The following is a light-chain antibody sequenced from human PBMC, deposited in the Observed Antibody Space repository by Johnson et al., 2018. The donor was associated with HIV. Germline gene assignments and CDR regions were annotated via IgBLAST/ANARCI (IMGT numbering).Light chain of an antibody. Sequence: QSVLTQPPSVSAAPGQKVTISCSGSSSNIGNNFVSWFRQLPGTAPKLLIYDNNKRPSGIPDRFSGSKSGTSATLGISGLQTGDEADYYCGTWDNSLSAGVFGSGNKVTVL. CDR2: DNN. J-gene: IGLJ1*01. CDR1: SSNIGNNF. V-gene: IGLV1-51*01. CDR3: GTWDNSLSAGV.